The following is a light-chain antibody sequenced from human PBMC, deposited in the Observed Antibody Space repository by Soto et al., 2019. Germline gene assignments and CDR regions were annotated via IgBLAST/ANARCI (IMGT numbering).Light chain of an antibody. V-gene: IGKV1-5*03. Sequence: DIQMTQFPSTLSASIGDRVTITCRASQSISTWLAWYQQKAGKAPKLLIYTASSLETGVPSRFSGSGSGTEFTLTFSSLQPDDFATSYCQHYNRYSPYTFGQGTRLEIK. J-gene: IGKJ2*01. CDR3: QHYNRYSPYT. CDR1: QSISTW. CDR2: TAS.